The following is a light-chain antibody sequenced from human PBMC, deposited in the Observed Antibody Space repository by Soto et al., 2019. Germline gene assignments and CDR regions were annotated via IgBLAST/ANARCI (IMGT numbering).Light chain of an antibody. CDR2: KAS. CDR1: QTISSW. J-gene: IGKJ1*01. Sequence: DIQMTQSPSTLSGSVGDRVTITCRASQTISSWLAWYQQKPGKAPKLLIYKASTLKSGVPSRFSGSLSGTEFSLTISSLQPDDFSTYYCQQYNSYSEAFGQGTNVDIK. V-gene: IGKV1-5*03. CDR3: QQYNSYSEA.